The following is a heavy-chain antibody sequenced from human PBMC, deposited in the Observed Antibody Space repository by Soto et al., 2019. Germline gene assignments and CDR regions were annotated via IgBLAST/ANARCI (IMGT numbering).Heavy chain of an antibody. Sequence: LSLTCTVSGVSVNSGSFYWAWIRQPPGKGLEWIGFGSYSGTTNYKPSLKSRVTISVDTSRSQISLKVTSLTAADTAVYYCARGATVTQYDYWGQGTLVTVSS. J-gene: IGHJ4*02. CDR1: GVSVNSGSFY. V-gene: IGHV4-61*01. D-gene: IGHD4-17*01. CDR2: GSYSGTT. CDR3: ARGATVTQYDY.